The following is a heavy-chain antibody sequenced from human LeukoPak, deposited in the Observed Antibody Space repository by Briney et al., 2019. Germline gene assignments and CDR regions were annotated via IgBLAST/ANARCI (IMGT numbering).Heavy chain of an antibody. Sequence: GGSLRLSCATSGFTLTSYNMNWVRQAPGKGLEWVSYISSRGSSIQYADSVKGRFTISRDNAKNSLYLQMDSLRDDDTAVYYCARTYNSGWYFDYWGQGTLVTVSS. V-gene: IGHV3-48*02. J-gene: IGHJ4*02. D-gene: IGHD6-19*01. CDR3: ARTYNSGWYFDY. CDR2: ISSRGSSI. CDR1: GFTLTSYN.